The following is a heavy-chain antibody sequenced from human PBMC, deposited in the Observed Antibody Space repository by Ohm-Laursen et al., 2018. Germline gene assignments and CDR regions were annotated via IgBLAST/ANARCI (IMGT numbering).Heavy chain of an antibody. CDR2: IYSGGST. D-gene: IGHD3-3*01. J-gene: IGHJ6*02. Sequence: SLRLSCAASGFTVSSNYMSWVRQAPGKGLEWVSVIYSGGSTYYADSVKGRFTISRDNSKNTLYLQMNSLRAEDTAVYYCARPHYDFWSGYYRGLGYYGMDVWGQGTTVTVSS. CDR1: GFTVSSNY. CDR3: ARPHYDFWSGYYRGLGYYGMDV. V-gene: IGHV3-66*04.